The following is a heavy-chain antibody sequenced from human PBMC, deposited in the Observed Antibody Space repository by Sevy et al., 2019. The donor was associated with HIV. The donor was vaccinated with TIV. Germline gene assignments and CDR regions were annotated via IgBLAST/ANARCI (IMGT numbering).Heavy chain of an antibody. CDR2: IIPLFGTT. CDR1: GGTFSTSP. V-gene: IGHV1-69*13. J-gene: IGHJ4*02. Sequence: ASVKVSCKASGGTFSTSPINWVRQAPGQGLEWMGGIIPLFGTTKYAQKFQGRVRIIADESTSKAFLEMNNLGSEDTAVYYCARTDYYDSSGYFYFDYWGQGTLVTVSS. CDR3: ARTDYYDSSGYFYFDY. D-gene: IGHD3-22*01.